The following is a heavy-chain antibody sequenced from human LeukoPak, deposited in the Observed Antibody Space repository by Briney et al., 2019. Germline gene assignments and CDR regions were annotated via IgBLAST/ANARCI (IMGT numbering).Heavy chain of an antibody. D-gene: IGHD3-22*01. CDR3: AGGGSYFDISGYYFY. Sequence: GGPLRLSCSASGFTFSSYAMHWVRQAPGKGLEYVSAISSNGGSTYYADSVKGRFTISRDNSKNTLYLQMSSLRAEDTAVYYCAGGGSYFDISGYYFYWGQGTLVTVSS. CDR1: GFTFSSYA. V-gene: IGHV3-64D*09. J-gene: IGHJ4*02. CDR2: ISSNGGST.